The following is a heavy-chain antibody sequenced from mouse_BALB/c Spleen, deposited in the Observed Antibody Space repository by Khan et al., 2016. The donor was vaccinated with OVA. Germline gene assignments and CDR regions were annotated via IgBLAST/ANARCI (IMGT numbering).Heavy chain of an antibody. D-gene: IGHD2-3*01. V-gene: IGHV3-2*02. CDR1: GYSITSDYA. CDR2: INYSGST. Sequence: EVQLQESGPGLVKPSQSLSLTCTVTGYSITSDYAWNWIRQFPGNKLDWMGYINYSGSTNYNPALKSRIFITRDTSKNQFFLQLNSVTTADTATYYCARDGSRYNYAMDYWGQGTSVTVSS. J-gene: IGHJ4*01. CDR3: ARDGSRYNYAMDY.